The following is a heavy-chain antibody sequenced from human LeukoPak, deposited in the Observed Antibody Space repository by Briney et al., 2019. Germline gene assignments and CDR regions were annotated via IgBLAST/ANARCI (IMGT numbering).Heavy chain of an antibody. CDR1: GGSLSSGSYY. CDR2: IYYSGST. J-gene: IGHJ4*02. V-gene: IGHV4-61*01. D-gene: IGHD6-19*01. Sequence: PSETLSLTCTVSGGSLSSGSYYWSWIRQPPGKGLEWIGYIYYSGSTNYNPSLKSRVTISVDTSKNQFSLKLSSVTAADTAVHYCASRLSSGWYGGHDYWGQGTLVTVSS. CDR3: ASRLSSGWYGGHDY.